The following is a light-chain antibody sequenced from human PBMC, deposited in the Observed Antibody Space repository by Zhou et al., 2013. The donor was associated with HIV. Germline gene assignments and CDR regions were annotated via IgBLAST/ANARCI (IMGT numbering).Light chain of an antibody. V-gene: IGKV1-9*01. Sequence: DIQLTQSPSFLSASVGDRVTITCRASQGISSYLAWYQQKPGKAPKLLIYAASTLQSGVPSRFSGSGSGTDFTLTISSLQPEDFATYYCQQYLAYPITFGEGPRWRSN. CDR1: QGISSY. CDR2: AAS. CDR3: QQYLAYPIT. J-gene: IGKJ4*01.